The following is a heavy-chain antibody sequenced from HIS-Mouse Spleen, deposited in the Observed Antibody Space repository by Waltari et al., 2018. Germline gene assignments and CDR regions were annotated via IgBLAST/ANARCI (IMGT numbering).Heavy chain of an antibody. CDR1: GFTFEDYA. Sequence: EVQLVESGGVVVQPGGSLRLSWSASGFTFEDYASHWVRQAPGKGLEWVSLISWDGGSTYYADSVKGRFTISRDNSKNSLYLQMNSLRAEDTALYYCAKDRDGSGSYSDYWGQGTLVTVSS. CDR2: ISWDGGST. V-gene: IGHV3-43D*03. CDR3: AKDRDGSGSYSDY. J-gene: IGHJ4*02. D-gene: IGHD3-10*01.